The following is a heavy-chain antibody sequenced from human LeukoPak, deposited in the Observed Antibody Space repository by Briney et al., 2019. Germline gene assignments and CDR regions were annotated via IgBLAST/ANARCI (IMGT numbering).Heavy chain of an antibody. Sequence: ASVKVSCKASGYTLTGYYMHWVRQAPGQGLEWMGWINPNSGGTNYAQKFQGRVTMTRDTSISTAYMELSRLRSDDTAVYYCARGPWGDFANPFYYYGMDVWGQGTTVTVSS. CDR1: GYTLTGYY. D-gene: IGHD3-16*01. J-gene: IGHJ6*02. CDR3: ARGPWGDFANPFYYYGMDV. CDR2: INPNSGGT. V-gene: IGHV1-2*02.